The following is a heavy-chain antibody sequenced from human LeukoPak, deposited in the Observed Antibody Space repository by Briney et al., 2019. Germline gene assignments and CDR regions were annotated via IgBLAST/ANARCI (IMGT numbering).Heavy chain of an antibody. J-gene: IGHJ4*02. CDR3: ARATYYYDSNPRSFDY. D-gene: IGHD3-22*01. Sequence: ASVKVSCKASGYTFTSYGISWVRQAPGQGLEWMGWISAYNGNTNYAQKLQGRVTMTTDTSTSTAYMELRSLRSDDTAVYYCARATYYYDSNPRSFDYWGQGTLVTVSS. V-gene: IGHV1-18*01. CDR2: ISAYNGNT. CDR1: GYTFTSYG.